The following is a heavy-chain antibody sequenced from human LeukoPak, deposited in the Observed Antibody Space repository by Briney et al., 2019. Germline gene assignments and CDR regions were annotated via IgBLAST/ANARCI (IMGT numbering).Heavy chain of an antibody. D-gene: IGHD6-19*01. CDR3: ARGPGAGT. CDR1: GGSISNYY. Sequence: PSETLSLTCTVSGGSISNYYWSWVRQPPGKGLEWIGYIDYSGSTNYNPSLKSRVTISLDTSKNQFSLKLSSVTAADTAVYYCARGPGAGTWGQGTLVTVSS. CDR2: IDYSGST. J-gene: IGHJ4*02. V-gene: IGHV4-59*01.